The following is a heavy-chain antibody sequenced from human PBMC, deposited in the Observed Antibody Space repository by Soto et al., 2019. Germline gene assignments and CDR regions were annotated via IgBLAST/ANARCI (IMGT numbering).Heavy chain of an antibody. CDR1: GGTFSSYA. Sequence: SVKVSCKXSGGTFSSYAISWVRQAPGQGLEWMGGIIPILGTANYAQKFQGRVTITADKSTSTAYMELSSLRSEDTAVYYCARRRVYSGYGPQSPFDPWGQGTLVTVS. CDR2: IIPILGTA. CDR3: ARRRVYSGYGPQSPFDP. D-gene: IGHD5-12*01. V-gene: IGHV1-69*10. J-gene: IGHJ5*02.